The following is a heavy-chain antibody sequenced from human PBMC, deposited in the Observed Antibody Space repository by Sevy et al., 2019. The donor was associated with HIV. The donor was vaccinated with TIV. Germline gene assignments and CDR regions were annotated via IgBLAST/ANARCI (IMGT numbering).Heavy chain of an antibody. D-gene: IGHD3-10*01. J-gene: IGHJ3*01. Sequence: GGSLRLSCAASGFTFSGYGMHWVRQAPGKGLEWVAFIRYDVSTKYYVDSVKGRFTISRDNSKNTLFLQMNSLRTEDTSVYYCAKGLGMVQGALLSDDVWGQWTLVTVSS. V-gene: IGHV3-30*02. CDR2: IRYDVSTK. CDR1: GFTFSGYG. CDR3: AKGLGMVQGALLSDDV.